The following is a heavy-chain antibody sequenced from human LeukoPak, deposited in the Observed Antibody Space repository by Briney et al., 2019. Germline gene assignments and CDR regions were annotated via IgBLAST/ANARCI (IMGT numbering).Heavy chain of an antibody. V-gene: IGHV4-59*12. CDR3: ARDLGMGASPFFDI. Sequence: SETLSLTRTVSGGSISNYYWSWIRQPPGKGLEWIGYIYYSGSTNYNPSLKSRVTISVDTSKNQFSLKLTSVTAADTAVYYCARDLGMGASPFFDIWGQGTMVTVSS. CDR1: GGSISNYY. D-gene: IGHD3-3*01. CDR2: IYYSGST. J-gene: IGHJ3*02.